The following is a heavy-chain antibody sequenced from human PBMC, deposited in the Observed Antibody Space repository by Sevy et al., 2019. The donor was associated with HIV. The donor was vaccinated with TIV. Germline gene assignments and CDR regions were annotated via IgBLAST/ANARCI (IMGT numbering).Heavy chain of an antibody. Sequence: GGSLRLSCAASGFTFSSYGMHWVRQAPGKGLEWVAVISYDGSNKYYADSVKGRFTISRDNSKNPLYLQMNSLRAEDTAVYYCAKERGSMGATKGGIDYWGQGTLVTVSS. J-gene: IGHJ4*02. CDR1: GFTFSSYG. CDR3: AKERGSMGATKGGIDY. CDR2: ISYDGSNK. V-gene: IGHV3-30*18. D-gene: IGHD1-26*01.